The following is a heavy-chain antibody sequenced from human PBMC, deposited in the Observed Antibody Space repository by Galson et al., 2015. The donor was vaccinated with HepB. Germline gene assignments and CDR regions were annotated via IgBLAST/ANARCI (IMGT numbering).Heavy chain of an antibody. CDR3: ARDGGSDYIWGSYHYFDY. CDR2: IWYDGSNK. V-gene: IGHV3-33*01. D-gene: IGHD3-16*01. CDR1: GVTFSSYG. Sequence: SLRLSCAASGVTFSSYGMHWVRQAPGKGLEWVAVIWYDGSNKYYADSVKGRFTISRDNSKNTLYLQMNSLRAEDTAVYYCARDGGSDYIWGSYHYFDYWGQGTLVTVSS. J-gene: IGHJ4*02.